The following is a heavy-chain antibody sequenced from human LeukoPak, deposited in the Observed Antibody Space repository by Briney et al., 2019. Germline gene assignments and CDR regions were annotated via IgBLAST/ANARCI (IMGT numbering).Heavy chain of an antibody. CDR2: IWPDGTNK. J-gene: IGHJ4*02. CDR1: GFTFSSYG. CDR3: AKDIERGYDYTNALDY. D-gene: IGHD4-11*01. Sequence: GKSLRLSCAGSGFTFSSYGMYWVRQAPGKRLEWVAVIWPDGTNKYYADSVKGRFAISRDDSNNMVYLQMNSLRVEDTAVYYCAKDIERGYDYTNALDYWGQGTLVTVSS. V-gene: IGHV3-33*06.